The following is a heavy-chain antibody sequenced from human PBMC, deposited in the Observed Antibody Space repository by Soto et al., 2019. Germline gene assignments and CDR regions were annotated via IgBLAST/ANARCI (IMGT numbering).Heavy chain of an antibody. D-gene: IGHD3-3*01. J-gene: IGHJ6*04. CDR2: ISSSSSTI. V-gene: IGHV3-48*01. CDR1: GFTFSSYS. CDR3: ARDYDFWSGYRSGVDV. Sequence: GGSLRLSCAASGFTFSSYSMNWVRQAPGKGLEWVSYISSSSSTIYYADSVKGRFTISRDNAKNSLYLQMNSLRAEDTAVYYCARDYDFWSGYRSGVDVWGKGTTVTVSS.